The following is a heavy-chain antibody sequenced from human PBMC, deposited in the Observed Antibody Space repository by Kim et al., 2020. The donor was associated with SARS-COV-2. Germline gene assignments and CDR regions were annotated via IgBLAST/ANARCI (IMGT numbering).Heavy chain of an antibody. V-gene: IGHV3-7*01. J-gene: IGHJ2*01. D-gene: IGHD3-3*01. CDR2: IKEDGSEK. CDR1: GFILSSYW. CDR3: ARVRFGVGVRSLWYFDL. Sequence: GGSLRLSCAASGFILSSYWMTWVRQAPGKGLEWVANIKEDGSEKNYVDSVKGRFTISRDNAKMSLFLQVDSLRTDDTAIYYCARVRFGVGVRSLWYFDLRGRGTLVTVSS.